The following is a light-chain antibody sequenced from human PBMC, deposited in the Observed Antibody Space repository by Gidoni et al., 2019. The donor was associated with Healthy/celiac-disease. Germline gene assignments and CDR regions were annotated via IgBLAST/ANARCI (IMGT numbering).Light chain of an antibody. Sequence: EIVLTQSPGTLSLSPGERATLSCRASQSVSSSFLAWYQQKPGQAPRLLIYGASSRATGIPDRVRGSGSGTDFTLTLSRREPEDFAVYYCQQFGSSTAWTFGQGTKVEIK. J-gene: IGKJ1*01. CDR3: QQFGSSTAWT. CDR1: QSVSSSF. V-gene: IGKV3-20*01. CDR2: GAS.